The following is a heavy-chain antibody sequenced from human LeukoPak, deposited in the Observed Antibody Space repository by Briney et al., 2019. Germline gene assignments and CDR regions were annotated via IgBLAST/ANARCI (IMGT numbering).Heavy chain of an antibody. V-gene: IGHV4-59*01. CDR3: ARVTGYTIEDYFDY. D-gene: IGHD3-9*01. J-gene: IGHJ4*02. CDR2: IYYSGST. Sequence: SETLSLTCTVSGGSISSYYWSWIRQPPGKGLEWIGYIYYSGSTNYNPSLKSRITISVKTSKNQFSLKLRSVTAADTAVYYCARVTGYTIEDYFDYWGQGTLVTVSS. CDR1: GGSISSYY.